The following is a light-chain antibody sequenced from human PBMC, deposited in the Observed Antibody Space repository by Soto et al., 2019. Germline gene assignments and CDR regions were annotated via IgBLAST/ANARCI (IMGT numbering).Light chain of an antibody. J-gene: IGKJ2*01. CDR2: ITS. V-gene: IGKV1-39*01. CDR3: QQSYGSPYT. CDR1: QDIRSY. Sequence: DIQMTQSPSSLSASVGDRVTITCRASQDIRSYVNWYQQQPGKAPNLLISITSTLQSGVPSRFSGSGFGTEFTLTISSLQPEDFATNSCQQSYGSPYTFGQWTKLEIE.